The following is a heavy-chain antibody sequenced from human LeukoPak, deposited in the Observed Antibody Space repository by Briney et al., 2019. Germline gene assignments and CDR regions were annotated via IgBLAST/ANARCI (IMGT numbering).Heavy chain of an antibody. CDR3: ARDLYGDLDY. J-gene: IGHJ4*02. D-gene: IGHD4-17*01. V-gene: IGHV3-48*02. Sequence: GGSLRLSCAASGFTFSTYSMNWVRQAPGKGLEWVPYISSSSTIYYADSVKGRFTISRDNAKNSLYLQMNSLRDDDTAVYYCARDLYGDLDYWGQGTLVTVSS. CDR1: GFTFSTYS. CDR2: ISSSSTI.